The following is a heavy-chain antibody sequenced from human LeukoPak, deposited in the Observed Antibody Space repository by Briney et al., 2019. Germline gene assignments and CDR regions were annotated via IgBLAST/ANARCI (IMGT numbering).Heavy chain of an antibody. V-gene: IGHV3-21*01. CDR1: GFTFSSYA. J-gene: IGHJ6*02. CDR3: ARVGYCSSPSCYDDYYNGMDV. Sequence: GGSLRLSCAASGFTFSSYAMSWVRQAPGKGLEWVSSISSSSSYIYYADSVKGRFTISRDNAKNSLYLQMNSLRAEDTAVYYCARVGYCSSPSCYDDYYNGMDVWGQGTTVTVSS. CDR2: ISSSSSYI. D-gene: IGHD2-2*01.